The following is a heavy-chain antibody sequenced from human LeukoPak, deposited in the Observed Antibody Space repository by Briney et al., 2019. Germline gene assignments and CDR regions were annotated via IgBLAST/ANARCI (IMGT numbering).Heavy chain of an antibody. Sequence: ASVKVSCKASGYTFTSYYMHWVRHAPGQGLEWRGIINPSGGSTSYAQKFQGRVTMTRDTSTSTVYMELSSLRSEDTAVYYCARDSPRPLDAFDIWGQGTMVTVSS. CDR3: ARDSPRPLDAFDI. CDR2: INPSGGST. V-gene: IGHV1-46*01. J-gene: IGHJ3*02. CDR1: GYTFTSYY.